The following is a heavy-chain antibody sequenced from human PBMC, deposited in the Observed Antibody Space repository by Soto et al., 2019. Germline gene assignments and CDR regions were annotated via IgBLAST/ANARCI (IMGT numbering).Heavy chain of an antibody. CDR2: VYTNGNP. J-gene: IGHJ5*02. Sequence: TLALTCTVAGDSFSGYYWSWIRRRAGKGLEWIGRVYTNGNPDYNPSLRSRVTVSVDTSRNQFSLKLTSVTAADTAVYYCARDMHAGFTHYFDPWGQGTLVTVSS. CDR1: GDSFSGYY. CDR3: ARDMHAGFTHYFDP. D-gene: IGHD1-26*01. V-gene: IGHV4-4*07.